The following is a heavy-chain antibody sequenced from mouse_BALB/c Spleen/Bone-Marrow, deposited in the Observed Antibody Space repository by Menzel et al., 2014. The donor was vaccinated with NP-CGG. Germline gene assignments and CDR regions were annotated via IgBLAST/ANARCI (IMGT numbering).Heavy chain of an antibody. CDR2: ISSGSTTI. CDR1: GFTFSSFG. CDR3: TRGGNWDDFDY. V-gene: IGHV5-17*02. Sequence: EVQVVESGGGLVQPGGSRKLSCAASGFTFSSFGMHWVRQAPEKGLEWVAYISSGSTTIFYADTVKGRFTISRDNPKNTLFLQMTSLRSEDTAMYYCTRGGNWDDFDYWGRGPTLTLSS. J-gene: IGHJ2*01. D-gene: IGHD4-1*01.